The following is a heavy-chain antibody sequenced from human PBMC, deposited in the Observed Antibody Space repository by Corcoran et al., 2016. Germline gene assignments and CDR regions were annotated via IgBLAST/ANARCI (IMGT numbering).Heavy chain of an antibody. CDR2: INPSGGST. CDR3: ARRGGCSSTSCSARTYYYYYGMDV. V-gene: IGHV1-46*01. Sequence: QVQLVQSGAEVKKPGASVKVSCKASGYTFTSYYMHWVRQAPGQGLEWMGIINPSGGSTSYARKFQGRVTMTRDTSTSTVYMELSSLRSEDTAVYYCARRGGCSSTSCSARTYYYYYGMDVWGQGTTVTVSS. J-gene: IGHJ6*02. D-gene: IGHD2-2*01. CDR1: GYTFTSYY.